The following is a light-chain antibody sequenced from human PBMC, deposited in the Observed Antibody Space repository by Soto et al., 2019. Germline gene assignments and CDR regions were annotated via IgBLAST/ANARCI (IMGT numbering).Light chain of an antibody. CDR3: QQYNSYSSWT. J-gene: IGKJ1*01. V-gene: IGKV1-5*01. Sequence: DIQMTHSPSTLSASVGDRVTITCRASQSLNSLLAWYQQKPGRAPKLLIYDASTLESGVPSRFSGSGSGTEFTLTISSLQTDDFATYYCQQYNSYSSWTFGQGTKVDI. CDR2: DAS. CDR1: QSLNSL.